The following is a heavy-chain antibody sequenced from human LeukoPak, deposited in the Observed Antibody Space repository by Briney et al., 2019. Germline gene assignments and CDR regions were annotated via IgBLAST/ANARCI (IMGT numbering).Heavy chain of an antibody. J-gene: IGHJ4*02. CDR3: ARDYCSSTSCLFDY. D-gene: IGHD2-2*01. CDR2: INPNSGDT. V-gene: IGHV1-2*06. Sequence: GASVKVSCKASGYTFTGYHMHWVRRAPGQGLEWMGRINPNSGDTNYAQKFQGRATMTRDTSISTAYMELSRLRSDDTAVYYCARDYCSSTSCLFDYWGQGTLVTVSS. CDR1: GYTFTGYH.